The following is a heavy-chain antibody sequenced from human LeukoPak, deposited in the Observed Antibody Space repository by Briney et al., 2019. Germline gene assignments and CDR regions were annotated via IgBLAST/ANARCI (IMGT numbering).Heavy chain of an antibody. CDR2: ITPNSGVT. CDR3: ATSEYYYDSSGYYGN. V-gene: IGHV1-2*02. CDR1: GYTFTGYY. Sequence: ASVKVSCKASGYTFTGYYIHWVRQAPGQGLEWVGWITPNSGVTKFGQKFQGRVTMTRDTSISTVYMELSRLRSDDTAVYYCATSEYYYDSSGYYGNWGQGTLVTVSS. D-gene: IGHD3-22*01. J-gene: IGHJ4*02.